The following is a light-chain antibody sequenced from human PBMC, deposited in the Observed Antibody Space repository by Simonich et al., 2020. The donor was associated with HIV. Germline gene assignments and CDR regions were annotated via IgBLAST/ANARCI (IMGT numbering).Light chain of an antibody. CDR2: DVT. J-gene: IGLJ2*01. CDR3: CSYTSTSNVI. Sequence: QSALTQTRSVSGSPGQSVTISCTGTGSDVGGYNYVSWYQLRPGKAPKLMLYDVTGRPPGLSGRFSGSKSGNTASLTISGLQAEDEADYYCCSYTSTSNVIFGGGTKLTVL. V-gene: IGLV2-11*01. CDR1: GSDVGGYNY.